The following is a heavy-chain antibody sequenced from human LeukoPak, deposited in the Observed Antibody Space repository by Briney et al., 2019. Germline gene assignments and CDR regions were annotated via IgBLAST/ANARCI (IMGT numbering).Heavy chain of an antibody. CDR1: GGSISSSSYY. CDR2: IYYSGST. CDR3: ARGGYDSSAHYFDY. V-gene: IGHV4-39*07. J-gene: IGHJ4*02. D-gene: IGHD3-22*01. Sequence: PSETLSLTCTVSGGSISSSSYYWGWIRQPPGKGLEWIGSIYYSGSTNYNPSLKSRVTISVDTSKNQFSLKLSSVTAADTAVYYCARGGYDSSAHYFDYWGQGTLVTVSS.